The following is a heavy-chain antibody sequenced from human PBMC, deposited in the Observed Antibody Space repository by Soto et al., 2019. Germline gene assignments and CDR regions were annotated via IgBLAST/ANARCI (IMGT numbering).Heavy chain of an antibody. J-gene: IGHJ4*02. V-gene: IGHV3-48*03. Sequence: EVQLVESGGGLVQPGGSLRLSCTASRFTVSDYEMHWVRLTPEKGLEWVSSIDRGGTATYYADSVKGRFTFSRDSAKNSLYLQMNSLRVEDTAVYYCARGWVDGVHFDNWGQGTLVTVSS. D-gene: IGHD1-1*01. CDR2: IDRGGTAT. CDR3: ARGWVDGVHFDN. CDR1: RFTVSDYE.